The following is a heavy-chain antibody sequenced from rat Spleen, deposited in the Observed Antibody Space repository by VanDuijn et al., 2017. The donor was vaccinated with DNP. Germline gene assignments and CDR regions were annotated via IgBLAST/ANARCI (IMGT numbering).Heavy chain of an antibody. D-gene: IGHD1-1*01. Sequence: EVRLQESGPGLVRPSLSLSLTCSVTGYSITTNYWGWIRKFPGNTMEWIGHIHFSGSTNYNPSLKSRVSITRDSSKNQFFLQLNSVTTEDTATYYCARLRLEWEVRAMDAWGQGTSVTVSS. J-gene: IGHJ4*01. CDR1: GYSITTNY. CDR3: ARLRLEWEVRAMDA. V-gene: IGHV3-1*01. CDR2: IHFSGST.